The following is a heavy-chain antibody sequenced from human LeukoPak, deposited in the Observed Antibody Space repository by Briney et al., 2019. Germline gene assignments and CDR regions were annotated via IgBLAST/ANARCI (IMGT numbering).Heavy chain of an antibody. D-gene: IGHD5-18*01. CDR3: ARTVDTAMALDY. CDR2: IIPIFGTA. V-gene: IGHV1-69*13. CDR1: GGTFISYA. J-gene: IGHJ4*02. Sequence: ASVKVSCKASGGTFISYAVSWVRQAPGQGLEWMGGIIPIFGTANYAQKFQGRVTITADESTSTAYMELSSLRSEDTAVYYCARTVDTAMALDYWGQGTLVTVSS.